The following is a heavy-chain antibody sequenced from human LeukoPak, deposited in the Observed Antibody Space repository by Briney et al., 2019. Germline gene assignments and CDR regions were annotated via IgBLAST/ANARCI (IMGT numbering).Heavy chain of an antibody. CDR3: AISRVSGFGFDY. V-gene: IGHV4-34*01. D-gene: IGHD5-12*01. J-gene: IGHJ4*02. Sequence: SETLSLTCAVYGRSFRDYYWTWIRQAPGKGLEWIGEINHSGSTTYTPSLKSRITISLDTSKSQFSLRLSSVTAADSAVYYCAISRVSGFGFDYWGQGTLVTVSS. CDR1: GRSFRDYY. CDR2: INHSGST.